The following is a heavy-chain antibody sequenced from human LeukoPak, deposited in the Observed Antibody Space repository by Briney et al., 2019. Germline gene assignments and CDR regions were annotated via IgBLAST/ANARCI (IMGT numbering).Heavy chain of an antibody. Sequence: GGSLRLSCEVSGFIFSTYAMTWVRQAPGKGLEWVSAIGASGADTYYSDSAKGRFTISRDNSKSTLYLHMSSLRAEDTAVYFCARRPRDTSGYYLGAFEAWGQGTTVIVSS. D-gene: IGHD3-22*01. CDR2: IGASGADT. V-gene: IGHV3-23*01. J-gene: IGHJ3*01. CDR1: GFIFSTYA. CDR3: ARRPRDTSGYYLGAFEA.